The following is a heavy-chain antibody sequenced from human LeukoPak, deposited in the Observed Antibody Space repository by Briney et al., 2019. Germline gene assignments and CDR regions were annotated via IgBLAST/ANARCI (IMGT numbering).Heavy chain of an antibody. Sequence: GGSLRLSCAASGFTFSSYAMSWVRQAPGKGLEWVSVIGNSGGGTYYADSVKGRFTISRDKSKRTLYLQMNSLSAEDTAVYYCEKILPEPPPYNGGRGTRATVSS. CDR2: IGNSGGGT. D-gene: IGHD1-1*01. V-gene: IGHV3-23*01. J-gene: IGHJ4*02. CDR3: EKILPEPPPYN. CDR1: GFTFSSYA.